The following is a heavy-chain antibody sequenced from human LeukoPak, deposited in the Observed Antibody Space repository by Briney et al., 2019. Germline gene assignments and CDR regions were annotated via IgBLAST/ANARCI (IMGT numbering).Heavy chain of an antibody. CDR2: INHSGST. V-gene: IGHV4-34*01. Sequence: SETLSLTCAVYGGSFSGYYWSWIRQPPGKGLEWIGEINHSGSTNYNPSLKSRVTISVDTSKNQFSLKLSSVTAADTAVYYCATGVMVRGVIIFDYWGQGTLVTVSS. J-gene: IGHJ4*02. D-gene: IGHD3-10*01. CDR3: ATGVMVRGVIIFDY. CDR1: GGSFSGYY.